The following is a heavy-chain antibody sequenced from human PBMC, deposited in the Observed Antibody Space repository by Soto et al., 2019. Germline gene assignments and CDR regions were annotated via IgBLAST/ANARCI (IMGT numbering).Heavy chain of an antibody. CDR2: IRSKADGGST. CDR1: GLTFRNVW. V-gene: IGHV3-15*07. CDR3: TRDEGDARGFYNFDY. J-gene: IGHJ4*02. D-gene: IGHD3-16*01. Sequence: DVELVESGGGLGKPGESLRLSCAVSGLTFRNVWMSWVRQAPGRGLEWVGRIRSKADGGSTGYAAPVNGRFIVSRDDSKDMLYLQMNSLKIEDTAVYYCTRDEGDARGFYNFDYWGQGILVTVSS.